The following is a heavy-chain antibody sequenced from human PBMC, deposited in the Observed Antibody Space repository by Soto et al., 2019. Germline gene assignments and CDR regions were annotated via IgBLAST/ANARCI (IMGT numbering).Heavy chain of an antibody. CDR3: AGDYGDYNFDY. D-gene: IGHD4-17*01. J-gene: IGHJ4*02. Sequence: WTWIRQPPGKGLEWIGYIFYSGTITYSPSLKSRATISLDTSKNQFSLRLSSVTAADTAVYYCAGDYGDYNFDYWGQGNLVTVSS. V-gene: IGHV4-59*01. CDR2: IFYSGTI.